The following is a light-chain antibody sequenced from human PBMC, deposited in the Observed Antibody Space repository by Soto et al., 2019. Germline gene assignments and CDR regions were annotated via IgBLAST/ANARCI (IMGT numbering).Light chain of an antibody. Sequence: EIVLMQSPGTLSSSQGERVTLSCRASQTVTSSYLAWYQQKPGQAPRLLIYGASSRATGIPDRLSGSGSGTDFTLTISRLEPEDFAVYYCQQYGSSPPTFGQGTKV. CDR3: QQYGSSPPT. CDR1: QTVTSSY. CDR2: GAS. V-gene: IGKV3-20*01. J-gene: IGKJ1*01.